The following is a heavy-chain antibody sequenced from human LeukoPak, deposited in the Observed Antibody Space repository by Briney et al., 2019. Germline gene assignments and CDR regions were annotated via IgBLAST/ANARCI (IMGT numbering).Heavy chain of an antibody. J-gene: IGHJ4*02. Sequence: PSETLSLTCTVSGGSISSSSYYWGWIRQPPGKGLEWIGSIYYSGGTYYNPSLKSRVTISVDTSKNQFSLKLSSVTAADAAVYYCARQGYYYDSSGYQLYYFDYWGQGTLVTVSS. V-gene: IGHV4-39*01. CDR3: ARQGYYYDSSGYQLYYFDY. D-gene: IGHD3-22*01. CDR2: IYYSGGT. CDR1: GGSISSSSYY.